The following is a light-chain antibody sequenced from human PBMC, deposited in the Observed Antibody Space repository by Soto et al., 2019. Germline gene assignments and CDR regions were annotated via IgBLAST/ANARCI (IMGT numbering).Light chain of an antibody. J-gene: IGLJ1*01. CDR2: EVS. V-gene: IGLV2-8*01. Sequence: QSALTQPASASGSPGQSVTISCTGTSSDVGGYNYVSWYQQHPGKAPKLMIYEVSKRPSGVPDRFSGSTSGNTASQTVSGLQAEDEADYYCSSYAGSNNSVVFGTGTKLTVL. CDR3: SSYAGSNNSVV. CDR1: SSDVGGYNY.